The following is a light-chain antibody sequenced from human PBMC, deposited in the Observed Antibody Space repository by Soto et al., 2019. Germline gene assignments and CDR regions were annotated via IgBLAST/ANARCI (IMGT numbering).Light chain of an antibody. Sequence: DIQMTQSPSTLSGSVGDRVTITCRASQTISSWLAWYQQKPGKAPKLLIYKASTFKSGVPSRFIGSGSGTEFTLTISSRQPDDFATYYCQHYNSYSDAFGQGTKVELK. CDR3: QHYNSYSDA. CDR2: KAS. J-gene: IGKJ1*01. CDR1: QTISSW. V-gene: IGKV1-5*03.